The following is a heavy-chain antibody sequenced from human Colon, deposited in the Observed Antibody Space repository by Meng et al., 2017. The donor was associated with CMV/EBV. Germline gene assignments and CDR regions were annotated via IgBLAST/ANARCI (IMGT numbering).Heavy chain of an antibody. CDR3: ARGVHGRFCPGTTCYPVDY. CDR2: LYYGANN. Sequence: SETLSLTCAVSGGSISSASYFWGWIRHPPGKGLEWIGNLYYGANNYYNPSLRSRVSISVDKSRNQFALKVESVTAADTAVYYCARGVHGRFCPGTTCYPVDYWGQGTLVTVSS. D-gene: IGHD2-2*01. V-gene: IGHV4-39*06. CDR1: GGSISSASYF. J-gene: IGHJ4*02.